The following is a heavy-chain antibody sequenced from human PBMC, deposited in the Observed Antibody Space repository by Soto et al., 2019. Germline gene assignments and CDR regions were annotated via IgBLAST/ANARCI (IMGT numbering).Heavy chain of an antibody. CDR1: GFMFGNYW. D-gene: IGHD3-22*01. CDR2: IKQDGSEK. V-gene: IGHV3-7*01. Sequence: GGSMRLSCAPSGFMFGNYWMSWVRQTPGKGLEWVANIKQDGSEKYYVDSVKGRFTISRDNAKNSLYLQMTSLRADDTAVYYCARDSPFDASSGYLEYWGQGTLVTVS. CDR3: ARDSPFDASSGYLEY. J-gene: IGHJ4*02.